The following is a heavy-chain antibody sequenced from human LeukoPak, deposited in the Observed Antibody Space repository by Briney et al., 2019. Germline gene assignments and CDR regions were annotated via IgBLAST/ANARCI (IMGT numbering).Heavy chain of an antibody. V-gene: IGHV4-39*07. D-gene: IGHD5-12*01. CDR1: GGSISSSSYY. Sequence: SETLSLTCTVSGGSISSSSYYWGWIRQPPGKGLEWIGSIYYSGSTYYNPSLKSRVTISEDTSKNQFSLKLSSVTAADTAVYYCARGYSGYGYYFDYWGQGTLVTVSS. J-gene: IGHJ4*02. CDR3: ARGYSGYGYYFDY. CDR2: IYYSGST.